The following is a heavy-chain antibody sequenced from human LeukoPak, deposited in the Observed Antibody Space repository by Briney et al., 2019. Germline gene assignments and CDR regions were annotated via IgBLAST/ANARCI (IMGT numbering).Heavy chain of an antibody. J-gene: IGHJ4*02. CDR1: GYSFTTYR. V-gene: IGHV5-51*01. CDR3: ARRATLVRGVISYYFDY. Sequence: GESLKISCKGSGYSFTTYRIGWVRQMPGKGLEWMGVIYPGDSETRYSPSFQGQVTISADKSISTAYLQWSSLKASDTAMYYCARRATLVRGVISYYFDYWGQGSLVTVSS. D-gene: IGHD3-10*01. CDR2: IYPGDSET.